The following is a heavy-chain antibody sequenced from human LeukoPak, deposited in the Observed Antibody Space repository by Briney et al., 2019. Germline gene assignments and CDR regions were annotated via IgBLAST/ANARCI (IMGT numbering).Heavy chain of an antibody. D-gene: IGHD2-2*01. CDR3: ARGGEVCSSSSCYRGHDY. CDR2: ISYDGSNK. J-gene: IGHJ4*02. Sequence: GRSLRLSCAASGFTFSNFGMHWVRQAPGKGLEWVAVISYDGSNKYYADSVKGRFTISRDNSKNTLYLQMNSLRAEDAAEYYCARGGEVCSSSSCYRGHDYWGQGTLVTVSS. CDR1: GFTFSNFG. V-gene: IGHV3-30*03.